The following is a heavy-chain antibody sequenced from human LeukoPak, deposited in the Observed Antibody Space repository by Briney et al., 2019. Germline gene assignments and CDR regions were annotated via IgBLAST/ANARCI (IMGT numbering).Heavy chain of an antibody. Sequence: GASVKVSCKASGGTFSSYAISWVRQAPGQGLEWMGGIIPIFGTANYAQKFQGRVTITTDESTSTAYMELSSLRSEDTAVYYCARAILERTPGYYYYMDVWGKGTTVTVSS. D-gene: IGHD1-1*01. CDR2: IIPIFGTA. CDR3: ARAILERTPGYYYYMDV. CDR1: GGTFSSYA. V-gene: IGHV1-69*05. J-gene: IGHJ6*03.